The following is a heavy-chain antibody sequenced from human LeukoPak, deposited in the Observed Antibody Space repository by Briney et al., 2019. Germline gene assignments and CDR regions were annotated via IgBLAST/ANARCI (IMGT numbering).Heavy chain of an antibody. CDR2: VNPNSGGT. CDR1: GYTFTGYY. CDR3: ARVMTMAAAGVGAGDAFNI. V-gene: IGHV1-2*02. J-gene: IGHJ3*02. D-gene: IGHD6-13*01. Sequence: ASVKVSCKASGYTFTGYYMHWVRQAPGQGLEWMGWVNPNSGGTNYAQKFQGRVTMTRDTSISTAYMELIRLTYDDTAIYHCARVMTMAAAGVGAGDAFNIWGQGTMVTVSS.